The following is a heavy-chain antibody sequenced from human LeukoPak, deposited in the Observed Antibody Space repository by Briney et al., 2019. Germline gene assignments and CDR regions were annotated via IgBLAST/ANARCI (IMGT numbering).Heavy chain of an antibody. D-gene: IGHD6-13*01. Sequence: GASVKVSCKASGYTFTNYYIHWVRQAPGQGLEWTGIINPSGGSTSYAQKFQGRVTMTRDTSTSTVYMELSSLRSEDTAVYYCARDQHIAAAGTGYYYYGMDVWGQGTTVTVSS. CDR3: ARDQHIAAAGTGYYYYGMDV. V-gene: IGHV1-46*01. J-gene: IGHJ6*02. CDR2: INPSGGST. CDR1: GYTFTNYY.